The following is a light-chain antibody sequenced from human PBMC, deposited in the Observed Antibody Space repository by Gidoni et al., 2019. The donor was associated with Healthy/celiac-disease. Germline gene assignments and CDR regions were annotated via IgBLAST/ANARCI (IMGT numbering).Light chain of an antibody. V-gene: IGKV3-15*01. Sequence: EIVMTQSPATLSVSPGERATLSCRASQSVSSNLALYQQKPGQAPRLLIYGASPRATGIPARFSGSGSGTEFTLAISVLQSEDFAVYYCQQYNNWPPYTFGQGTKLEIK. CDR2: GAS. J-gene: IGKJ2*01. CDR1: QSVSSN. CDR3: QQYNNWPPYT.